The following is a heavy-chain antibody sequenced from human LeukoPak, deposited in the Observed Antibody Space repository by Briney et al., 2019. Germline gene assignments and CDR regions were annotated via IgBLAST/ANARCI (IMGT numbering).Heavy chain of an antibody. V-gene: IGHV4-4*07. CDR3: SSSGGHSGESFDY. CDR1: SGSISSYS. Sequence: SETLSLTCTVSSGSISSYSWTWLRQPAGKGLEWIGRIFTSGSTNYNPSLKGRVTISVDTSKNQFSLKMSSVTAADTAVYYCSSSGGHSGESFDYWGQGTLVTVSS. J-gene: IGHJ4*02. CDR2: IFTSGST. D-gene: IGHD4-23*01.